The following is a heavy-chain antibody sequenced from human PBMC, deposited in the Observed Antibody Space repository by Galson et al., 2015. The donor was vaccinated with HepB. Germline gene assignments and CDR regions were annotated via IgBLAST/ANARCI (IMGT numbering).Heavy chain of an antibody. Sequence: SLRLSCAASGFTFSSYGMHWVRQAPGKGLEWVAVISYDGSNKYYADSVKGRFTISRDNSKNTLYLQMNSLRDEDTAVYYCAKPGIAVAGRGWFDPWGQGTLVTVSS. CDR2: ISYDGSNK. D-gene: IGHD6-19*01. V-gene: IGHV3-30*18. CDR1: GFTFSSYG. CDR3: AKPGIAVAGRGWFDP. J-gene: IGHJ5*02.